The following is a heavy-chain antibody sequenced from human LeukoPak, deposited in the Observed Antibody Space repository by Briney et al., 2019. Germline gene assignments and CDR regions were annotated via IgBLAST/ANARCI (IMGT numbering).Heavy chain of an antibody. J-gene: IGHJ3*02. CDR3: ARETGTSENAFDI. CDR2: IYSGGST. V-gene: IGHV3-53*01. D-gene: IGHD1-1*01. CDR1: GFTVSSNY. Sequence: GGSLRLSCAASGFTVSSNYMSWVRQAPGKGLEWVSVIYSGGSTYYADSVKGRFTISRDNSKNTLYPQMNSLRAEDTAVYYCARETGTSENAFDIWGQGTMVTVSS.